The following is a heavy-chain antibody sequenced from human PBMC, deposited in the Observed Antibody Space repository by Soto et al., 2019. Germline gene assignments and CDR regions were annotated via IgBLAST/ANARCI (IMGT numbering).Heavy chain of an antibody. CDR1: GFTFSSYS. V-gene: IGHV3-21*01. D-gene: IGHD1-26*01. Sequence: GGSLRLSCAASGFTFSSYSMNWLRQAPGKGLEWVSSISSSSSYIYYADSVKGRFTISRDNAKNSLYLQMNSLRAEDTAVYYCARDLGGATPRYYYGMDVWGQGTTVTVSS. CDR2: ISSSSSYI. J-gene: IGHJ6*02. CDR3: ARDLGGATPRYYYGMDV.